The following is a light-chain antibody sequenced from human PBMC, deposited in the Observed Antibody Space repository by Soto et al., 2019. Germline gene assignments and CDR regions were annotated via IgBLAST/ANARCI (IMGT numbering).Light chain of an antibody. CDR2: RNN. V-gene: IGLV1-47*01. Sequence: QLVLTQPPSASGAPGQRVIISCSGSSSNIGSNYVYWYQQLPGTAPKLLIYRNNQRRSGVPDRFSGSKSVTSVSLAISGLRSEYEADYYCAAWDDSLSGVLFGGGTKVTVL. J-gene: IGLJ2*01. CDR1: SSNIGSNY. CDR3: AAWDDSLSGVL.